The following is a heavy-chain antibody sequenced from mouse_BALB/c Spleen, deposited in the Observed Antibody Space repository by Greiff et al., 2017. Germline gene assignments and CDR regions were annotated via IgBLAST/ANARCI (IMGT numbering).Heavy chain of an antibody. CDR1: GFSLSTSGMG. D-gene: IGHD1-1*01. V-gene: IGHV8-12*01. Sequence: QVTLKVSGPGILQPSQTLSLTCSFSGFSLSTSGMGVSWIRQPSGKGLEWLAHIYWDDDKRYNPSLKSRLTISKDTSSNQVFLKITSVDTADTATYYCARRKDYGSSSFDYWGQGTTLTVSS. CDR3: ARRKDYGSSSFDY. CDR2: IYWDDDK. J-gene: IGHJ2*01.